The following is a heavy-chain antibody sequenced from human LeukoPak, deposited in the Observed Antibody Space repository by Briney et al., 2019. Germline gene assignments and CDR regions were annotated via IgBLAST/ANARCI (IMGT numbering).Heavy chain of an antibody. CDR1: GFTFSSYW. J-gene: IGHJ4*02. CDR2: IKSDGSST. Sequence: EGSLRLSCAASGFTFSSYWMHWVRQAPGKGLVWVSCIKSDGSSTTYADSVKGRFTISRDNAKNTLHLQMNSLRAEDTAVYYCARDSSSWYYDYWGQGTLVTASS. CDR3: ARDSSSWYYDY. D-gene: IGHD6-13*01. V-gene: IGHV3-74*03.